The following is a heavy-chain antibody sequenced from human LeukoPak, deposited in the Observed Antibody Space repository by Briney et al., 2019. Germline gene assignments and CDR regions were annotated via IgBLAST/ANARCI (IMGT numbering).Heavy chain of an antibody. V-gene: IGHV1-46*01. Sequence: ASVKVSCKASGYTFTSYYMHWVRQAPGQGLGWMVIINPSGGSTNYAQKLQDSDTMTRDMSTSTVYMELSTLRSEDTAVYYCAREPRYGSGHTRFDPWGQGTLVTASS. D-gene: IGHD3-10*01. CDR3: AREPRYGSGHTRFDP. J-gene: IGHJ5*02. CDR1: GYTFTSYY. CDR2: INPSGGST.